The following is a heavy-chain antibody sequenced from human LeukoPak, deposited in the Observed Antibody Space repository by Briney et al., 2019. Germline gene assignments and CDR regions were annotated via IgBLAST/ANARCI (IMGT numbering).Heavy chain of an antibody. CDR2: IFHSGST. CDR1: GGSISSYY. Sequence: SETLSLTCTVSGGSISSYYWSWIRQPPGKGLEWIGYIFHSGSTYYNPSLKSRVTISVDRSKNQFSLKLSSVTAADTAVYYCARDYPRGGYYFDYWGQGTLVTVSS. D-gene: IGHD2-15*01. CDR3: ARDYPRGGYYFDY. J-gene: IGHJ4*02. V-gene: IGHV4-59*12.